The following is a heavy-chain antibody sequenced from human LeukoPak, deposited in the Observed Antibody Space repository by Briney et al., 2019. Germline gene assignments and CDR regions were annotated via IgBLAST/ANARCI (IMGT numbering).Heavy chain of an antibody. CDR2: ISYDGSNK. J-gene: IGHJ4*02. CDR3: ARDLDYYDSSGYLTY. D-gene: IGHD3-22*01. CDR1: GFTFSSYA. Sequence: GGFLRLSCAASGFTFSSYAMHWVRQAPGKGLEWVAVISYDGSNKYYADSVKGRFTISRDNSKNTLYLQMNSLRAEDTAVYYCARDLDYYDSSGYLTYWGQGTLVTVSS. V-gene: IGHV3-30-3*01.